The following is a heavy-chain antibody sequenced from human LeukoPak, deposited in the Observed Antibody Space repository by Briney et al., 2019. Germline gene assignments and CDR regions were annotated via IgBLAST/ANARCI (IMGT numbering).Heavy chain of an antibody. CDR3: AGGKSTGPDP. D-gene: IGHD5/OR15-5a*01. Sequence: SETLSLTCTVSGGSISSYSWSWIRQPPGKGLEWIGYIYYSGSTNYNPSPKSRLTTPVETSKNKSSLKLSSVTAADTAGYYCAGGKSTGPDPWGQGTLVTVSS. J-gene: IGHJ5*02. V-gene: IGHV4-59*08. CDR1: GGSISSYS. CDR2: IYYSGST.